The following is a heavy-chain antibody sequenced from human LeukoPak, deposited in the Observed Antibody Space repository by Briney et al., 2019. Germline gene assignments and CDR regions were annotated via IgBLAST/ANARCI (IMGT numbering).Heavy chain of an antibody. D-gene: IGHD5-18*01. J-gene: IGHJ6*02. CDR2: IYYSGST. CDR3: ASTWILVGGYYYGIDV. V-gene: IGHV4-59*08. Sequence: SETLSLTCTVSGGSISSYYWSWIRQPPGKGLEWIGYIYYSGSTNYNPSLKSRVTISVDTSKNQFSLKLSSVTAADTAVYYCASTWILVGGYYYGIDVWGQGTTVTVSS. CDR1: GGSISSYY.